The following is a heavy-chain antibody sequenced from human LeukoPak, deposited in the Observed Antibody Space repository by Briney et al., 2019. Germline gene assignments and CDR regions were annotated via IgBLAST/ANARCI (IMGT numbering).Heavy chain of an antibody. CDR3: ARDTIEGIAAAGTWFDP. J-gene: IGHJ5*02. Sequence: SSGTLSLTCAVSGGSISSSNWWSWVRQPPGKGLEWIGEIYHSGSTNYNPSLKSRVTISVDKSKNQFSLKLSSVTAADTAVYYCARDTIEGIAAAGTWFDPWGQGTLVTVSS. CDR1: GGSISSSNW. CDR2: IYHSGST. D-gene: IGHD6-13*01. V-gene: IGHV4-4*02.